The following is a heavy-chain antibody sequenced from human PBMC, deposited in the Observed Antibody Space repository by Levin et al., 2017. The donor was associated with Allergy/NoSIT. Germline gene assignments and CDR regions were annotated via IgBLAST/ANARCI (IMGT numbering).Heavy chain of an antibody. J-gene: IGHJ4*02. CDR3: ARGLFEN. CDR1: GFNFEIYG. D-gene: IGHD2-8*02. V-gene: IGHV3-48*04. Sequence: GGSLRLSCAASGFNFEIYGMNWVRQAPGKGLEWAAHISSSGSPTYYADPVRGRFIISRDNAKKSLYLQMDSLRAEDTAVYYCARGLFENWGQGTLVNVSS. CDR2: ISSSGSPT.